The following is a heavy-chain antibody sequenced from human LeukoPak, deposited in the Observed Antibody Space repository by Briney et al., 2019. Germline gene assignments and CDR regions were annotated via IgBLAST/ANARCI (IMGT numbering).Heavy chain of an antibody. CDR1: GGSFSGYY. CDR2: INHSGST. J-gene: IGHJ4*02. CDR3: ARGYQVLRFLEWAHNYYFDY. D-gene: IGHD3-3*01. Sequence: KASETLSLTCAVYGGSFSGYYWSWIRQPPGKGLEWIGEINHSGSTNYNPSLKSRVTISVDTSKNQFSLKLSSVTAADTAVYYCARGYQVLRFLEWAHNYYFDYWGQGTLVTVSS. V-gene: IGHV4-34*01.